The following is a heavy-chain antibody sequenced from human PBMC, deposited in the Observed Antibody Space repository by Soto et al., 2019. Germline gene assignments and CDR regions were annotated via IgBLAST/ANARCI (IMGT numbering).Heavy chain of an antibody. CDR3: ARCLGIAVAGTGDAFDI. Sequence: GASLKISCKGSGYSFTSYWIGWVRQMPGKGLEWMGIIYPGDSDTRYSPSFQGQVTISADTSISNAYLQWSSLKASDTAMYYCARCLGIAVAGTGDAFDIGGQGTMGTAS. CDR1: GYSFTSYW. J-gene: IGHJ3*02. V-gene: IGHV5-51*01. CDR2: IYPGDSDT. D-gene: IGHD6-19*01.